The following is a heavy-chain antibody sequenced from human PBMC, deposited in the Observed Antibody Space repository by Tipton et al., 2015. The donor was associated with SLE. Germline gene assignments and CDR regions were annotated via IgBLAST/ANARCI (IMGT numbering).Heavy chain of an antibody. Sequence: TLSLTCTVSGDSLSSSRYYWGWIRQPPGKGLEWIGNIYNTGTTHYNPSLKSRVSMSLDTSENEFSLKMTSVTAADTAIYYCAREETGDGFDVWGQGTMLTVSS. D-gene: IGHD3-10*01. CDR3: AREETGDGFDV. J-gene: IGHJ3*01. CDR1: GDSLSSSRYY. V-gene: IGHV4-39*07. CDR2: IYNTGTT.